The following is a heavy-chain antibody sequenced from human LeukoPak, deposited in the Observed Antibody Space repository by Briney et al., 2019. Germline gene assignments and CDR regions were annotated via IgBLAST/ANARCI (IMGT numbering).Heavy chain of an antibody. V-gene: IGHV1-8*03. J-gene: IGHJ6*03. CDR3: ARQWGGAMAGYYYYSMDV. CDR2: RNPKRGKT. Sequence: AAVKVSCKGSGYTFTRYDINWVRQATGQGGEGMGWRNPKRGKTGYAQKFQGRVTITRNTSITTAYMELSSLRSEDTAVYYCARQWGGAMAGYYYYSMDVWGKGTPVTVSS. CDR1: GYTFTRYD. D-gene: IGHD5-18*01.